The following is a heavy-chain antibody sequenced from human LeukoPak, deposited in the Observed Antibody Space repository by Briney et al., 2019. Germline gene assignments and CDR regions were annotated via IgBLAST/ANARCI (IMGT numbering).Heavy chain of an antibody. J-gene: IGHJ3*02. CDR2: IYYSGST. Sequence: SETLSLTCTVSGGSLNSYYWTWIRQPPGKGLEWIGHIYYSGSTNYNPSLESRVTISVDTSKNQFSLKLTSVTAADTAVYYCARGLAAASERALDIWGQGTMVPVSS. V-gene: IGHV4-59*12. D-gene: IGHD6-13*01. CDR1: GGSLNSYY. CDR3: ARGLAAASERALDI.